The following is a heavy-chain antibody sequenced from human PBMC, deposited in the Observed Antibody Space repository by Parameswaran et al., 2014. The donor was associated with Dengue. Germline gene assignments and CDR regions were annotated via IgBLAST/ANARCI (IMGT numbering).Heavy chain of an antibody. J-gene: IGHJ3*01. Sequence: VRQDARERGWCGVSRINGDGTSTTYADSVKGRFTISRDNAKNTLYLQMNSLRAEDTAVYYCSRGGYNYGYDAFNLWGQGDQWSPSPQ. D-gene: IGHD5-18*01. V-gene: IGHV3-74*03. CDR3: SRGGYNYGYDAFNL. CDR2: INGDGTST.